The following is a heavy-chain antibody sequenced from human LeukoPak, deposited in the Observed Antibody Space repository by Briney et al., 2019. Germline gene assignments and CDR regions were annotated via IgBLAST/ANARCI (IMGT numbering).Heavy chain of an antibody. V-gene: IGHV4-34*01. CDR3: ARGRGGRIVLMVYAVRYFDY. CDR2: INHSGST. CDR1: GFSFRNNA. J-gene: IGHJ4*02. Sequence: GSLRLSCEGSGFSFRNNAVSWVRQPPGKGLEWIGEINHSGSTNYNPSLKSRVTISVDTSKNQFSLKLSSVTAADTAVYYCARGRGGRIVLMVYAVRYFDYWGQGTLVTVSS. D-gene: IGHD2-8*01.